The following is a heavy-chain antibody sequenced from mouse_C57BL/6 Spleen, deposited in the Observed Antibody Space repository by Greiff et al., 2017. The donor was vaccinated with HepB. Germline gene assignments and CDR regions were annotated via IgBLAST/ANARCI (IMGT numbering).Heavy chain of an antibody. D-gene: IGHD1-1*01. CDR2: INYDGSST. CDR3: ARGGYYGRGAMDY. V-gene: IGHV5-16*01. CDR1: GFTFSDYY. Sequence: DVQLVESEGGLVQPGSSMKLSCTASGFTFSDYYMAWVRQVPEKGLEWVANINYDGSSTYYLDSLKSRFIISRDNAKNILYLQMSSLKSEDTATYYCARGGYYGRGAMDYWGQGTSVTVSS. J-gene: IGHJ4*01.